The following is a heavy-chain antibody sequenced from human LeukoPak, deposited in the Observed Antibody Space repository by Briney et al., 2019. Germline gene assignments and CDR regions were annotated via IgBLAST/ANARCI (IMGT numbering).Heavy chain of an antibody. J-gene: IGHJ3*02. CDR3: AAADYYDSSGYYPYAFHI. CDR1: GFTFTSSA. Sequence: SVKVSCKASGFTFTSSAMQWVRQARGQRLEWIGWIVVGSGNTNYAQKFQERVTITRDMSTSTAYMELSSLRSEDTAVYYCAAADYYDSSGYYPYAFHIWGQGTMVTVSS. D-gene: IGHD3-22*01. CDR2: IVVGSGNT. V-gene: IGHV1-58*02.